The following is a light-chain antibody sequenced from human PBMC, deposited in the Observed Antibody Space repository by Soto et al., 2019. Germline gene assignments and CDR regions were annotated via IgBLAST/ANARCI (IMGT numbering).Light chain of an antibody. J-gene: IGKJ2*01. CDR2: GVS. Sequence: EIVWTQSPGTLSLSPGERATLSCRASQSVRSNYLAWYQQKPGQAPRLLSYGVSSRDTGIPDRFSGSGSGTDFTLTISRLEPEDFAGYYCQQYGSSPYTFGQGTNLEIK. CDR1: QSVRSNY. V-gene: IGKV3-20*01. CDR3: QQYGSSPYT.